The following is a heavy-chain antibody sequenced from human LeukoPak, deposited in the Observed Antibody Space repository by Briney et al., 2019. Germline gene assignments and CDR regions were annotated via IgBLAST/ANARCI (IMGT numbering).Heavy chain of an antibody. Sequence: ASVKVSCKAFGYTFTSYGMYWVRQAPGQGLEWMGIINPSGGSTNYAQKFQGRVTMTRDTSTSTVYMELSSLRSEDTAVYYCARYWNGDFDYWGQGTLVTVSP. CDR1: GYTFTSYG. CDR2: INPSGGST. V-gene: IGHV1-46*03. D-gene: IGHD1-1*01. J-gene: IGHJ4*02. CDR3: ARYWNGDFDY.